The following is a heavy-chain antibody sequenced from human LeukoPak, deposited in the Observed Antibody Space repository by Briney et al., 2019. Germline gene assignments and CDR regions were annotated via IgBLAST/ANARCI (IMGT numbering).Heavy chain of an antibody. CDR3: ARFNLGWLDP. V-gene: IGHV3-48*01. CDR1: GFPFKSYA. D-gene: IGHD1-20*01. Sequence: EGSLRLSCAASGFPFKSYAMSWVRQAPGKGLEWISYISSGVTTEYYADSVKGRFTISRDDARDSLYLQMESLRAEDTAVYYCARFNLGWLDPWGQGALVTVSS. CDR2: ISSGVTTE. J-gene: IGHJ5*02.